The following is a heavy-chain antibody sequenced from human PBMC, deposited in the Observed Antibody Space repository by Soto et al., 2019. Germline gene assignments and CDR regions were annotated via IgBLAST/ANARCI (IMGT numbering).Heavy chain of an antibody. CDR1: GYTFTGYY. CDR3: ARLRYCSSTSCPPLNGMDV. V-gene: IGHV1-2*02. Sequence: ASVKVSCKASGYTFTGYYMHWVRQAPGRGLEWMGWINPNSGGTNYAQKFQGRVTMTRDTSISTAYMELSRLRSDDTAVYYCARLRYCSSTSCPPLNGMDVWGQGTTVTVSS. CDR2: INPNSGGT. D-gene: IGHD2-2*01. J-gene: IGHJ6*02.